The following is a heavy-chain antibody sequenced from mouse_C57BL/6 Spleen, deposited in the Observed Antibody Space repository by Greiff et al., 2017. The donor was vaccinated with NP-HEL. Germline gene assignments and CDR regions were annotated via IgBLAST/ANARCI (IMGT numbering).Heavy chain of an antibody. CDR3: ARGGVYYFDY. CDR2: IYPGSGNT. J-gene: IGHJ2*01. D-gene: IGHD1-1*02. CDR1: GYSFTSYY. V-gene: IGHV1-66*01. Sequence: VQGVESGPELVKPGASVKISCKASGYSFTSYYIHWVKQRPGQGLEWIGWIYPGSGNTKYNEKFKGKATLTADTSSSTAYMQLSSLTSEDSAVYYCARGGVYYFDYWGQGTTLTVSS.